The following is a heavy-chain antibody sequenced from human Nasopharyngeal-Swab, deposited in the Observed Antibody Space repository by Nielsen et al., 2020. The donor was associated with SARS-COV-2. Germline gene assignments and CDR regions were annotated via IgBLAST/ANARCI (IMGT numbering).Heavy chain of an antibody. Sequence: SVKVSCKTSGGTFSSYGISWFRQAPGQGLEWMGGIIPILPITNYAQKFQDRVTITADKSTSTAYMELSSLRSEDTAAYYCARGGWLRRDYYYVYYYMDVWGKGTTVTVSS. CDR3: ARGGWLRRDYYYVYYYMDV. V-gene: IGHV1-69*10. CDR1: GGTFSSYG. J-gene: IGHJ6*03. D-gene: IGHD5-24*01. CDR2: IIPILPIT.